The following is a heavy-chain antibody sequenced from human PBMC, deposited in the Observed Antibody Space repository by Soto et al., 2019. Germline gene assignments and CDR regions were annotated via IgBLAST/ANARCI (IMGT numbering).Heavy chain of an antibody. J-gene: IGHJ4*02. Sequence: EVQLVESGGGLVQPGGSLTLSCAASGFTFSTYWMFWVRQAPGKGLEWVATIKQDGSEKSYVDSVKGRFAISRDNAKNSLHLQMNSLRAEDTAVYFCAGAPGWLIENWGQGTLITVSS. D-gene: IGHD5-12*01. CDR1: GFTFSTYW. CDR2: IKQDGSEK. CDR3: AGAPGWLIEN. V-gene: IGHV3-7*04.